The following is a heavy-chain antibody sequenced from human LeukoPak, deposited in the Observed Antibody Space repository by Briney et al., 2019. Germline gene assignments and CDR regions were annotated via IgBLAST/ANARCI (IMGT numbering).Heavy chain of an antibody. CDR1: GGSISSNNW. V-gene: IGHV4-61*05. D-gene: IGHD3-10*01. CDR3: ARAQGPPYYYGSGSPYFDY. J-gene: IGHJ4*02. CDR2: IYYSGST. Sequence: SETLSLTCAVSGGSISSNNWWGWVRQPPGKGLEWIGYIYYSGSTNYNPSLKSRVTISVDTSKNQFSPKLSSVTAADTAVYYCARAQGPPYYYGSGSPYFDYWGQGTLVTVSS.